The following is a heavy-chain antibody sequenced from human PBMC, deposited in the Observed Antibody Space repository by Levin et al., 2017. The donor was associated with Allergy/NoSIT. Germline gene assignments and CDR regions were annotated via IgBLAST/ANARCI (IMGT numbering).Heavy chain of an antibody. Sequence: GGSLRLSCAASGFTFSSYWMSWVRQAPGKGLEWVANIKQDGSEKYYVDSVKGRFTISRDNAKNSLYLQMNSLRAEDTAVYYCARVDSGYYYNSGLPGGLDYWGQGTLVTVSS. CDR2: IKQDGSEK. V-gene: IGHV3-7*01. CDR1: GFTFSSYW. J-gene: IGHJ4*02. D-gene: IGHD3-22*01. CDR3: ARVDSGYYYNSGLPGGLDY.